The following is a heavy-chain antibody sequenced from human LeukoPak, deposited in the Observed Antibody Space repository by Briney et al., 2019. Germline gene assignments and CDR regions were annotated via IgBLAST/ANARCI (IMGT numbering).Heavy chain of an antibody. J-gene: IGHJ6*03. V-gene: IGHV3-21*01. CDR2: ISSSSSYI. CDR1: GFTFSSYS. D-gene: IGHD3-10*01. CDR3: AREGSEGLWFGELLQKGGRYYMDV. Sequence: GGSLRLSCAASGFTFSSYSMNWVRQAPGKGLEWVSSISSSSSYIYYADSVKGRFTISRDNAKNSLYLQMNSLRAEDTAVYYCAREGSEGLWFGELLQKGGRYYMDVWGKGTTVTVSS.